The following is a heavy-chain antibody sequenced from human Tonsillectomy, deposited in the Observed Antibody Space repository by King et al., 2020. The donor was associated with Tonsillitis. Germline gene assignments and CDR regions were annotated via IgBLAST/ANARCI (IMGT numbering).Heavy chain of an antibody. Sequence: QLQESGPGLVKPSETLSLTCTVSGGSISSSSYYWGWIRQPPGKGLEWIGRIYYSGSTYYNPSLKSRVTISVDTSKNQFSLKLSSVTAADTAVYYCARLTVIYGMDVWGQGTTVTVSS. J-gene: IGHJ6*02. CDR1: GGSISSSSYY. D-gene: IGHD4-17*01. CDR3: ARLTVIYGMDV. CDR2: IYYSGST. V-gene: IGHV4-39*01.